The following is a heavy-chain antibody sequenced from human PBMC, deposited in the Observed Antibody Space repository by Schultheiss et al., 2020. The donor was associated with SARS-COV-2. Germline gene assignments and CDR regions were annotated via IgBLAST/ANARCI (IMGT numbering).Heavy chain of an antibody. V-gene: IGHV3-7*01. CDR3: ARAPPGYGDYGNYGMDV. CDR1: GFAFSSYA. CDR2: IKQDGSEK. D-gene: IGHD4-17*01. Sequence: GGSLRLSCAASGFAFSSYALHWVRRAPGKGLEWVANIKQDGSEKYYVDSVKGRFTISRDNAKNSLYLQMNSLRAEDTAVYYCARAPPGYGDYGNYGMDVWGQGTTVTVSS. J-gene: IGHJ6*02.